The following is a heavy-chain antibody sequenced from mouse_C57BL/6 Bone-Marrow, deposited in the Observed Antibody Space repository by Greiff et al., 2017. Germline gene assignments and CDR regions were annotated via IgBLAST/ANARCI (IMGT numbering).Heavy chain of an antibody. J-gene: IGHJ1*03. Sequence: QVQLQQSGAELARPGASVKMSCKASGYTFTSYTMHWVKQRPGQGLEWIGYINPSSGYTKYNQKFKDKATLTADKSSSTAYMQLSSLTSEDSAVYYCAWAYYGKRCHCHYWYFDVWGTGTTVTVSS. D-gene: IGHD2-10*01. V-gene: IGHV1-4*01. CDR3: AWAYYGKRCHCHYWYFDV. CDR2: INPSSGYT. CDR1: GYTFTSYT.